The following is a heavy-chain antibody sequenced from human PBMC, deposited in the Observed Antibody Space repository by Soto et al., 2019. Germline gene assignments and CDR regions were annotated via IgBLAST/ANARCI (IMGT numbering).Heavy chain of an antibody. CDR3: ARDGGYSGYDWYFDY. J-gene: IGHJ4*02. CDR1: GFTFSSYS. V-gene: IGHV3-21*01. CDR2: ISSSSSYI. Sequence: EVQLVESGGGLVKPGGSLRLSCAASGFTFSSYSMNWVRQAPGKGLEWVSSISSSSSYIYYADSVKGRFTISRDNAKNSLYLQMNSLRAEDTAVYYCARDGGYSGYDWYFDYWGQGTLVTVSS. D-gene: IGHD5-12*01.